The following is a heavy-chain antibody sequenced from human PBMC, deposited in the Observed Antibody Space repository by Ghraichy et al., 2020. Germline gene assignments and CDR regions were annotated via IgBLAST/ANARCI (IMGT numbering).Heavy chain of an antibody. V-gene: IGHV4-59*08. D-gene: IGHD3-3*01. J-gene: IGHJ6*02. CDR2: IYYSGNT. CDR1: GGSISGYY. CDR3: ARHLKLRFWELYSGMDV. Sequence: SETLSLTCTVSGGSISGYYWSWIRQPPGKGLEWIGYIYYSGNTNYNPSLKSRVTISVDTSKNQFSLKLSSVTAADTAVYYCARHLKLRFWELYSGMDVWGQGTTVTDSS.